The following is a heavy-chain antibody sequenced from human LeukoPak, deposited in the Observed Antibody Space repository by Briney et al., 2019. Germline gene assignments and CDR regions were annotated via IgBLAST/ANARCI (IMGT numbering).Heavy chain of an antibody. J-gene: IGHJ4*02. Sequence: GGSLRLSCAASGFIFSAFGMHWVRQAPGKGLEWVAFISYDGSKTYYADSVKGRFSISRDNSKKTLYLQMNSLRPEDTAVYYCAKKFTYGGSDCWGQGTLVTVSS. CDR1: GFIFSAFG. CDR2: ISYDGSKT. V-gene: IGHV3-30*18. CDR3: AKKFTYGGSDC. D-gene: IGHD4-23*01.